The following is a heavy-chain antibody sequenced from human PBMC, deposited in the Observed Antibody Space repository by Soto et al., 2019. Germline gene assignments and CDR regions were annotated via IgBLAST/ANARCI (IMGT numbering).Heavy chain of an antibody. CDR2: IDYTGGTT. CDR3: AKDATRTSGWYYFDY. D-gene: IGHD6-19*01. J-gene: IGHJ4*02. Sequence: GSLSLSWAASGFTFRIFAMGGVRQAPGKGLEWVAVIDYTGGTTYYTDSVKGRFIISRDNSKKILYLQMNSLRTEDTAIYYCAKDATRTSGWYYFDYWGRGALVTVSS. V-gene: IGHV3-23*01. CDR1: GFTFRIFA.